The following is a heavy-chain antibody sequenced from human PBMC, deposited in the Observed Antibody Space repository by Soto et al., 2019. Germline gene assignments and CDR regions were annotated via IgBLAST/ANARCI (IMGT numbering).Heavy chain of an antibody. Sequence: ASVKVSCKASGYTFTGYYMHWVRQAPGQGLEWMGWINPNSGGTNYAQKFQGWVTMTRDTSISTAYMELSRLRSDDTAVYYCAREGYCSGGSCYYFDYWGQGTLVTVSS. CDR1: GYTFTGYY. CDR2: INPNSGGT. D-gene: IGHD2-15*01. V-gene: IGHV1-2*04. CDR3: AREGYCSGGSCYYFDY. J-gene: IGHJ4*02.